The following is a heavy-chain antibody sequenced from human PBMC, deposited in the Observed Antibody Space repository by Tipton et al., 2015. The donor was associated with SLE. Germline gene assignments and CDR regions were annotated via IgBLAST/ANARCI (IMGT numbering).Heavy chain of an antibody. CDR2: INYSGNT. D-gene: IGHD6-6*01. CDR3: TRYDSSSAGGWFDP. J-gene: IGHJ5*02. Sequence: TLSLTCTVSGGSISSYYWTWIRQPPGKGLEWIGYINYSGNTHYNPSLKSRVTISVDTSKNQFSLRLSSVTAVDTAVYYCTRYDSSSAGGWFDPWGQGTLVTVPS. CDR1: GGSISSYY. V-gene: IGHV4-59*01.